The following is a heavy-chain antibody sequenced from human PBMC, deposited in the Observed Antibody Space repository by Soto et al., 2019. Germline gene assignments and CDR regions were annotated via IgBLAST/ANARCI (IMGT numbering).Heavy chain of an antibody. Sequence: QVQLVESGGGVVQPGRSLRLSCAASGFTFSSYGMHWVRQAPGKGLEWVAVIWYDGSNKYYADSVKGRFTISRDNSKNTLFLKMNSLRAEDTAIYYCARDRGASSDYWGQGTLVTVSS. J-gene: IGHJ4*02. D-gene: IGHD3-16*01. V-gene: IGHV3-33*01. CDR3: ARDRGASSDY. CDR1: GFTFSSYG. CDR2: IWYDGSNK.